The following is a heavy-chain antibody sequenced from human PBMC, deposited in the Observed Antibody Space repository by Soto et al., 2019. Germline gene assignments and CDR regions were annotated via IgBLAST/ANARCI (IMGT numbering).Heavy chain of an antibody. D-gene: IGHD3-16*01. CDR1: GESFSGYH. CDR2: INLSGNT. V-gene: IGHV4-34*01. CDR3: ARVLVTYGGIMVPYNWFDT. Sequence: SETLSLTCAVFGESFSGYHWTWIRQSTGKGLEWIGEINLSGNTNYNPSLKSRVTISIDTPKKQFSLKLTSVTAADTAIYYCARVLVTYGGIMVPYNWFDTWGQGNLMTV. J-gene: IGHJ5*02.